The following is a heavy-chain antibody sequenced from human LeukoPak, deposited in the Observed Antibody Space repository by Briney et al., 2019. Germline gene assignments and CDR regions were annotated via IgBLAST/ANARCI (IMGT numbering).Heavy chain of an antibody. CDR3: ARSIFGATINPYYLDH. CDR2: IHYSGSA. D-gene: IGHD5-12*01. Sequence: PSETLCLTCTVSGGSISSYYWSRIRQPAGKGLEWIGFIHYSGSANYNPSLKSRVTISLDTSNNQFSLRLSSVTAADTAVYYCARSIFGATINPYYLDHGRQGTLVSVSS. CDR1: GGSISSYY. J-gene: IGHJ4*02. V-gene: IGHV4-59*08.